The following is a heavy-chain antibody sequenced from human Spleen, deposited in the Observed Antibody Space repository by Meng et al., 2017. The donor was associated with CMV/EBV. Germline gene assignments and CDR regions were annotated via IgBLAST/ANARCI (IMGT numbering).Heavy chain of an antibody. Sequence: ASVKVSCKASGYIFIGYHMHWVRQAHGQGLEWMGWISAYNGNTNYAQKLQGRVTMTTDTSTSTAYMELRSLRATATAVYYCAREHGSGWNDYWGQGTLGTVSS. CDR1: GYIFIGYH. CDR3: AREHGSGWNDY. V-gene: IGHV1-18*04. D-gene: IGHD6-19*01. CDR2: ISAYNGNT. J-gene: IGHJ4*02.